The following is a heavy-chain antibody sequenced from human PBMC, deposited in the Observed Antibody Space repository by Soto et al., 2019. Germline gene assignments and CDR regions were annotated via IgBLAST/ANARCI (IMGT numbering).Heavy chain of an antibody. J-gene: IGHJ5*02. CDR3: ARGITIFGVAPYNWFDP. CDR2: IKQDGSEK. Sequence: GGSLRLSCAASGFTFSSYWMSWVRQAPGKGLEWVANIKQDGSEKYYVDSVKGRFTISRDNAKNSLYLQMNSLRAEDTAVYYCARGITIFGVAPYNWFDPWGQGTLVTVSS. CDR1: GFTFSSYW. V-gene: IGHV3-7*03. D-gene: IGHD3-3*01.